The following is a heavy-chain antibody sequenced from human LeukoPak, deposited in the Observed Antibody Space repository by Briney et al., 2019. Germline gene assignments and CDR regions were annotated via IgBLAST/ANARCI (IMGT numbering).Heavy chain of an antibody. V-gene: IGHV3-30*02. CDR3: ASGYCSGGSCSRNLDY. J-gene: IGHJ4*02. CDR2: LRYDGSNK. Sequence: GGSLSLSCAASGFTFGGYGLTWVGRAPARGREGGPFLRYDGSNKYYADSVKGRFTISRDNSKNTLYLQMNSLRAEDTAVYYCASGYCSGGSCSRNLDYWGQGTLVTVSS. CDR1: GFTFGGYG. D-gene: IGHD2-15*01.